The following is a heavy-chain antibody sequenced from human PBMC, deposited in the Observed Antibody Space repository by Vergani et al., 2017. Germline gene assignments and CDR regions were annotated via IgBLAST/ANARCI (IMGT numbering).Heavy chain of an antibody. Sequence: QVQLQESGPGLVKPSETLSLTCTVSGGSISSYYWSWIRQPPGKGLEWIGYIYYSGSTNYNPSLKSRVTISVDTSKNQFSLKLSSVTAADTAVYYCARDRFYSYGYYYYYYGMDVWGQGTTVTVSS. D-gene: IGHD5-18*01. CDR2: IYYSGST. CDR3: ARDRFYSYGYYYYYYGMDV. V-gene: IGHV4-59*01. J-gene: IGHJ6*02. CDR1: GGSISSYY.